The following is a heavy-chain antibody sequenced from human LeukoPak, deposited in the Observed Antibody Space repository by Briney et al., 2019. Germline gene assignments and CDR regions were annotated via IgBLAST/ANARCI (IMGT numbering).Heavy chain of an antibody. CDR2: INHSGST. Sequence: SETLSLTCAVYSGSFSGYYWSWIRQPPGKGLEWTGEINHSGSTNYNPSLKSRVTISVDTSKNQFSLKLSSVTAADTAVYYCAGSIRWSATLDYWGKGTLVTVSS. CDR1: SGSFSGYY. CDR3: AGSIRWSATLDY. D-gene: IGHD1-26*01. V-gene: IGHV4-34*01. J-gene: IGHJ4*02.